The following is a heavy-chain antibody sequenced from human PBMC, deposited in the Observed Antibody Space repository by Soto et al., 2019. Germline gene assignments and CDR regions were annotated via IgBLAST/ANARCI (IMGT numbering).Heavy chain of an antibody. CDR1: GYTFSSIG. J-gene: IGHJ4*02. CDR2: ISPHKGDT. V-gene: IGHV1-18*01. Sequence: ASVKVSCKTSGYTFSSIGISWVRQAPGQGLEWMGWISPHKGDTYYAQRLQGRVTMTTDTSTSTAYMELRSLRSDDTAVYFCARDLDASGSYFTNYWGQGTLVTVSS. D-gene: IGHD3-10*01. CDR3: ARDLDASGSYFTNY.